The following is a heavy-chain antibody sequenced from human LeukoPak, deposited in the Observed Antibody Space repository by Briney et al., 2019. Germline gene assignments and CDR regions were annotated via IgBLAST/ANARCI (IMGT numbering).Heavy chain of an antibody. CDR3: AMQVGIYGDYNNWFDP. Sequence: PSVTLSLTCTVSGAPLNNYYWNWVRQPPGKDLEWIGNVDYSGSTRYNLSLKSRATMSPDSSKNQFSLRLTSVTAADMAVYYCAMQVGIYGDYNNWFDPWGQGARVTVSS. J-gene: IGHJ5*02. CDR1: GAPLNNYY. V-gene: IGHV4-59*08. D-gene: IGHD4-17*01. CDR2: VDYSGST.